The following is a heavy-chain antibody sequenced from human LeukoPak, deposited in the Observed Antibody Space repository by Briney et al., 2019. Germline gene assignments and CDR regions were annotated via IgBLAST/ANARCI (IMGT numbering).Heavy chain of an antibody. CDR1: GFTFSSYA. CDR2: ISGSGGST. CDR3: AKDQGIITMIVVVTDDAFDI. V-gene: IGHV3-23*01. J-gene: IGHJ3*02. Sequence: PGGSLRLSCAASGFTFSSYAMSWVRQAPGKGLEWVSAISGSGGSTYYADSVKGRFTISRDNSKNTLYLQMNSLRAEDTAVYYCAKDQGIITMIVVVTDDAFDIWGQGTMVTVSS. D-gene: IGHD3-22*01.